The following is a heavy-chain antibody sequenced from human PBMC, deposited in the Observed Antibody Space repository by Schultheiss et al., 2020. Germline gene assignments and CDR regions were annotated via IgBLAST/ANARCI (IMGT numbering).Heavy chain of an antibody. V-gene: IGHV4-39*07. CDR3: AKASPVRQWLVQAPLIAGPFDY. J-gene: IGHJ4*02. Sequence: SETLSLTCTVSGGSISSGDYYWSWIRQPPGKGLEWIGSIYHSGSTYYNPSLKSRVTMSVDTSKNQFSLKLSSVTAADTAVYYCAKASPVRQWLVQAPLIAGPFDYWGQGTLVTVSS. D-gene: IGHD6-19*01. CDR1: GGSISSGDYY. CDR2: IYHSGST.